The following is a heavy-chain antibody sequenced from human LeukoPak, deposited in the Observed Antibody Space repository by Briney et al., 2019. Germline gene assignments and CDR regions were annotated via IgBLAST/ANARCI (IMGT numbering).Heavy chain of an antibody. V-gene: IGHV1-46*01. D-gene: IGHD4-17*01. CDR3: ARDLQMTTVSKVGDFEF. CDR1: GYTFTDYY. Sequence: ASVKVSCKASGYTFTDYYIHCLRQAPGQGLEWMGIIKPTDGDTNYAQKFRGRFTMTRDTSTSTVYMDLSSLRSEDTAVYYCARDLQMTTVSKVGDFEFWGQGTLVTLSS. CDR2: IKPTDGDT. J-gene: IGHJ4*02.